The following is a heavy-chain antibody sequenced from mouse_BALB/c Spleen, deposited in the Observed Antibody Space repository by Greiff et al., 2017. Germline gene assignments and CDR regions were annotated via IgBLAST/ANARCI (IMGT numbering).Heavy chain of an antibody. D-gene: IGHD3-2*01. CDR3: ARDSSGYELDDAMDY. Sequence: EVQLQQSGAELVKPGASVKLSCTASGFNIKDTYMHWVKQRPEQGLEWIGRIDPANGNTKYDPKFQGKATITADTSSNTAYLQLSSLTSEDTAVYYCARDSSGYELDDAMDYWGQGTSVTVSS. CDR2: IDPANGNT. CDR1: GFNIKDTY. V-gene: IGHV14-3*02. J-gene: IGHJ4*01.